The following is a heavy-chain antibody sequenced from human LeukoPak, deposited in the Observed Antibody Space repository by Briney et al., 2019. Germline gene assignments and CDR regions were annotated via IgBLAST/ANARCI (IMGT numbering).Heavy chain of an antibody. V-gene: IGHV4-61*01. CDR1: GGSVSSGSYY. D-gene: IGHD3-10*01. CDR2: IYYSGGT. CDR3: ARNRGYYGPGSYSYPLDY. J-gene: IGHJ4*02. Sequence: PSETLSLTCTVSGGSVSSGSYYWSWIRQPPGKGLEWIGYIYYSGGTNYNPSLKSRVTISVDTSKNQFSLKLSSVTAADTAVYYCARNRGYYGPGSYSYPLDYWGQGTLVTVSS.